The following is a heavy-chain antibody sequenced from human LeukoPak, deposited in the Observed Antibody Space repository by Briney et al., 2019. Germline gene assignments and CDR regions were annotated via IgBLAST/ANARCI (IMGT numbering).Heavy chain of an antibody. CDR1: GFTFNTYA. V-gene: IGHV3-23*01. J-gene: IGHJ4*02. D-gene: IGHD5-24*01. CDR3: VKRDRGTFDY. CDR2: IGSRADTT. Sequence: GGSLRLSCAASGFTFNTYAMTWVRQAPGKGLEWVSAIGSRADTTDYADSVKGRFTISRDNSKNMLYLQMNGLRAEGTAVYYCVKRDRGTFDYWGQGTLVTVSS.